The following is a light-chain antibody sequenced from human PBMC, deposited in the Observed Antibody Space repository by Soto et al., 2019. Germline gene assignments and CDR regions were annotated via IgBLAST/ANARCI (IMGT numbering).Light chain of an antibody. CDR3: QQYNTYPWT. CDR2: KAS. V-gene: IGKV1-5*03. Sequence: DIQMTPSPSTLSASVGDRVTITCRASQSISSWLAWYQQKPGKAPKLLIYKASSLESGVPSRFSGSGSGTEFTLTISSLQPDDFATYYCQQYNTYPWTFGQGTMVEIK. CDR1: QSISSW. J-gene: IGKJ1*01.